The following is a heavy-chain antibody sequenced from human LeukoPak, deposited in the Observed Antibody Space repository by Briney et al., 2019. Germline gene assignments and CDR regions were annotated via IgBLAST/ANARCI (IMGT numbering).Heavy chain of an antibody. Sequence: PGGSLRLSCIASGFSFSGHWMHWARQLPGKGLVWVSRISPTGSTTSYADSVKGRFTVSRDNAKNALYLQVNNLRAEDTAVYYCARGPNSNWSGLDFWGQETLLTVSS. V-gene: IGHV3-74*01. CDR2: ISPTGSTT. CDR3: ARGPNSNWSGLDF. CDR1: GFSFSGHW. J-gene: IGHJ4*02. D-gene: IGHD6-6*01.